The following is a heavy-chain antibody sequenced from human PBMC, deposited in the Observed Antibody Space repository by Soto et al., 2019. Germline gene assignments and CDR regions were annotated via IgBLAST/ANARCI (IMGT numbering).Heavy chain of an antibody. CDR2: IIPIFGTA. CDR3: ASGLYYYGSGSYHPYFDY. CDR1: GGTFSSYA. J-gene: IGHJ4*02. V-gene: IGHV1-69*13. Sequence: GASVKVSCKASGGTFSSYAISWVLQAPGQGLEWMGGIIPIFGTANYAQKFQGRVTITADESTSTAYMELSSLRSEDTAVYYCASGLYYYGSGSYHPYFDYWGQGTLVTVSS. D-gene: IGHD3-10*01.